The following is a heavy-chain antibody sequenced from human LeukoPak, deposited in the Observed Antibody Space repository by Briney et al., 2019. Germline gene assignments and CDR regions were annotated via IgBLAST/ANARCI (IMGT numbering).Heavy chain of an antibody. CDR1: GYSFINYW. Sequence: GEPLKISCKGSGYSFINYWIGWVRQMPGKGLEWMGIIYPGDSDTRYSPSFQGQVTISADKSISTAYLQWSSLKASDTAMYYCARQDWGQQLEIDYWGQGTLVTVSS. D-gene: IGHD6-13*01. V-gene: IGHV5-51*01. CDR3: ARQDWGQQLEIDY. CDR2: IYPGDSDT. J-gene: IGHJ4*02.